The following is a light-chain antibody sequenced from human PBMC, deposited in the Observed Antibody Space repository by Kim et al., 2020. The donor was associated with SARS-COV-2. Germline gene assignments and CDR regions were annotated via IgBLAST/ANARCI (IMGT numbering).Light chain of an antibody. Sequence: SASVGDRVTITCRASQSISSWLAWYQQKLGKAPKLLIYDASSLESGVPSRFSGSGSGTEFTLTISSLQPDDFATYYCQQYNSYWTFGQGTKVEIK. CDR1: QSISSW. CDR2: DAS. J-gene: IGKJ1*01. CDR3: QQYNSYWT. V-gene: IGKV1-5*01.